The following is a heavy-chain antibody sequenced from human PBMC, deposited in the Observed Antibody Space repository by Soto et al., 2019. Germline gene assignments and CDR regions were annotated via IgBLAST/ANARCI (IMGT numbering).Heavy chain of an antibody. J-gene: IGHJ4*02. CDR3: ARHEGYYGSPAAGLFDY. D-gene: IGHD3-10*01. CDR2: IYPGDSDT. CDR1: GYSFTSYW. V-gene: IGHV5-51*01. Sequence: PGESLKISCKGSGYSFTSYWIGWVLQMPGKGLEWMGIIYPGDSDTRYSPSFQGQVTISADKSISTAYLQWSSLKASDTAMYYCARHEGYYGSPAAGLFDYWGQGTLVTVSS.